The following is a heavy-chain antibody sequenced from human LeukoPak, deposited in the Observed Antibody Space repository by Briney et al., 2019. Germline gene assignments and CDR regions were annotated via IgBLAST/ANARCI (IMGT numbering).Heavy chain of an antibody. Sequence: ASVKVSCKASGYTFTSYYMHWVRQAPGQGLEWMGIINPSGGSTSYAQKLQGRVTMTTDTSTSTAYMELRSLRSDDTAVYYCARDRSSCGGDCYPSSYYYYMDVWGKGTTVTVSS. CDR3: ARDRSSCGGDCYPSSYYYYMDV. CDR2: INPSGGST. D-gene: IGHD2-21*02. J-gene: IGHJ6*03. V-gene: IGHV1-46*01. CDR1: GYTFTSYY.